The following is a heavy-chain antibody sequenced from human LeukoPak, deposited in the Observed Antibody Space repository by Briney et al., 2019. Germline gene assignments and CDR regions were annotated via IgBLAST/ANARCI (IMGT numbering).Heavy chain of an antibody. CDR1: GFIFSTYA. CDR3: ARPGGCAFDV. J-gene: IGHJ3*01. CDR2: ITYDGSDT. V-gene: IGHV3-30*04. Sequence: GTSLRLSCEASGFIFSTYAFHWVRQAPGKGPEWMAFITYDGSDTYFADSVKGRFTLSRDNSKNALYLQMNSLTSADTAMYYCARPGGCAFDVWGQGTMVTVSS. D-gene: IGHD3-10*01.